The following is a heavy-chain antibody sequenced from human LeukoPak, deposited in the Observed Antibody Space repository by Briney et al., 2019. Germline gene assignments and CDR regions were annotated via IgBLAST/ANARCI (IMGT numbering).Heavy chain of an antibody. J-gene: IGHJ4*02. CDR2: LYSGGST. CDR3: ARVAPYDFWSGYYYFDY. CDR1: GFTVSSNY. Sequence: PGGSLRLSCAASGFTVSSNYMRWVRQAPGKGLVGVLVLYSGGSTYDADPVKGRFTISRYNSKNTLYLQMNSLRAEDTAVYYCARVAPYDFWSGYYYFDYWGQGTLVTVSS. D-gene: IGHD3-3*01. V-gene: IGHV3-53*01.